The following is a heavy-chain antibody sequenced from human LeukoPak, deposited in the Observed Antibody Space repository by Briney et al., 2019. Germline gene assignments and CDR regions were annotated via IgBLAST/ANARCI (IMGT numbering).Heavy chain of an antibody. CDR3: ARGIVPYRLDV. J-gene: IGHJ6*04. CDR2: INPNSGVT. CDR1: GYTFTDYY. D-gene: IGHD2/OR15-2a*01. Sequence: ASVKVSCKASGYTFTDYYMHWVRQAPGQGLEWMGWINPNSGVTNYAQKLQGRVTMTRDTSISTAYMELSRLSSDDTAVFYCARGIVPYRLDVWGKGTTVTVSS. V-gene: IGHV1-2*02.